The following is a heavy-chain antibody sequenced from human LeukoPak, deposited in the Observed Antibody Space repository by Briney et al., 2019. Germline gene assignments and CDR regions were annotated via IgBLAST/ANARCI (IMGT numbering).Heavy chain of an antibody. Sequence: GGSLRLSCAASGFTVSSNYMSWVRQAPGKGLEWVSILYSDSSTYYADSVKGRFTISRDNSKNTLYLQMHSLRAEDTAIYYCAKERQGGNSYGDEAFYFDYWGQGTLVTVSS. CDR3: AKERQGGNSYGDEAFYFDY. CDR2: LYSDSST. D-gene: IGHD4-23*01. V-gene: IGHV3-53*01. CDR1: GFTVSSNY. J-gene: IGHJ4*02.